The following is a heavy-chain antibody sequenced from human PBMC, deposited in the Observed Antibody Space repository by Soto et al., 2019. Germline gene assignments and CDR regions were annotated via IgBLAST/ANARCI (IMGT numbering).Heavy chain of an antibody. J-gene: IGHJ4*02. CDR3: ARALGFSSSKALDF. V-gene: IGHV1-18*04. Sequence: ASVKVSCKASGYTFTGYYLNWVRQAPGQGLEWMAWISPYNGNANYAQKFQGRVSMTTDTSTSTAYMELRSLGSDDTAVYYCARALGFSSSKALDFGCQGTLVTVSS. D-gene: IGHD6-19*01. CDR1: GYTFTGYY. CDR2: ISPYNGNA.